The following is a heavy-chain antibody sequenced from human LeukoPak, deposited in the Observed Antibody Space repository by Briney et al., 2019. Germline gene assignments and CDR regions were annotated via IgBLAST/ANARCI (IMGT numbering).Heavy chain of an antibody. D-gene: IGHD2-2*01. CDR1: VFTFSIYS. V-gene: IGHV3-21*01. CDR2: ISSSSSYI. Sequence: PGGSLRLSCAASVFTFSIYSMNWVREARGKALEWVLAISSSSSYIYYADSVKGRFTISRDKAKNSLYLQMHSLRAEDTAVYYCASFFYCSSTSCNYMDVWGKGNTVTVSS. CDR3: ASFFYCSSTSCNYMDV. J-gene: IGHJ6*03.